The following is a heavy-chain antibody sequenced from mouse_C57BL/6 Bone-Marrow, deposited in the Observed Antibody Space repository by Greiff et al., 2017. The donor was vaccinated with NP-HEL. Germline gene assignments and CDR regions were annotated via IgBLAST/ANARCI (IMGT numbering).Heavy chain of an antibody. CDR2: IYWDDDK. V-gene: IGHV8-12*01. CDR1: GFSLSTSGMG. D-gene: IGHD5-5*01. CDR3: ARRATTLYYFDY. Sequence: QVTLKESGPGILQSSQTLSLTCSFSGFSLSTSGMGVSWIRQPSGKGLEWLAHIYWDDDKRYNPSLKSRLTISKDTSRNQVFLKITSVDTADTATYYCARRATTLYYFDYWGQGTTLTVSS. J-gene: IGHJ2*01.